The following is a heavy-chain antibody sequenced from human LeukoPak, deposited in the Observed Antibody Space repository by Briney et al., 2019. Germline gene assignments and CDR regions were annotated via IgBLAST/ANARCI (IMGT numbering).Heavy chain of an antibody. Sequence: SVKVSYKASGGTFSSYAISWVGLAPGHGLEWMGGIIPFFGTAKYAQKFPARVTITADDYTSTAYMELSSQRSEDTGVYYCARAIARRRVLTLRYWGEGTLVSVSS. CDR1: GGTFSSYA. J-gene: IGHJ4*02. V-gene: IGHV1-69*13. CDR3: ARAIARRRVLTLRY. CDR2: IIPFFGTA. D-gene: IGHD3-16*01.